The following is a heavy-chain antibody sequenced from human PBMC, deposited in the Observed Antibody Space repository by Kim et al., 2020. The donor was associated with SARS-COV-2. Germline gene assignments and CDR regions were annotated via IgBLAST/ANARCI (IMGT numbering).Heavy chain of an antibody. CDR1: GGSINNYY. V-gene: IGHV4-4*07. D-gene: IGHD6-19*01. Sequence: SETLSLTCTVSGGSINNYYWSWIRQPAGKGLEWIGRIYASGTTNYNPSLKSRVTMSVDTSKNQFSLNLSSVTAADTAVYYCARGGGYSSGKAKFDYWGQGTLVTAYS. CDR3: ARGGGYSSGKAKFDY. J-gene: IGHJ4*02. CDR2: IYASGTT.